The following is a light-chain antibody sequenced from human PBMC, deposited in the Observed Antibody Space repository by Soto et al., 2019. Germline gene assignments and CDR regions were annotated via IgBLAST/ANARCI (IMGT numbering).Light chain of an antibody. V-gene: IGKV1-39*01. J-gene: IGKJ2*01. Sequence: DIQMTQSPSSLSASVGDRVTITCRASQTISSYLNWYQQKPGKAPKLLIYAASSLQSGVPSRFSGSGSGTAFTLTISSLQPEDFAPYYCQKSHSIPYTFGQGPKLEIK. CDR2: AAS. CDR3: QKSHSIPYT. CDR1: QTISSY.